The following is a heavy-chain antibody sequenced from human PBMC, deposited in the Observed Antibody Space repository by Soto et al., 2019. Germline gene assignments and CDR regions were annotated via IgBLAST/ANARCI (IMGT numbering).Heavy chain of an antibody. CDR3: ARGSGSYYNEYFYYGMDV. CDR2: SYPDDSDT. CDR1: GCIFTSFW. D-gene: IGHD3-10*01. Sequence: ESPMIPRQCSGCIFTSFWIGLVRQTPGKGLERMGNSYPDDSDTRYSPSFQGQVTISADKSISTAYLQCRSLKASDTAMYYCARGSGSYYNEYFYYGMDVWGQGTMVTVSS. J-gene: IGHJ6*02. V-gene: IGHV5-51*01.